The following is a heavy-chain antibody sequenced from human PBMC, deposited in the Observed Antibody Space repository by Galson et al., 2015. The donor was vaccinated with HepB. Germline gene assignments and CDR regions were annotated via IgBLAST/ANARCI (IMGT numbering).Heavy chain of an antibody. D-gene: IGHD3-10*01. J-gene: IGHJ4*01. CDR1: GYKFPCHY. Sequence: SMKVSCKGSGYKFPCHYMHWRRRAPGEGLEWMGIINPSGCSTHHAQKFRGRLTMTRDTSTSTVFMYLSSLRSEDTAVYDCARGVLLWDGPDFWGQGTLVTVSS. V-gene: IGHV1-46*01. CDR2: INPSGCST. CDR3: ARGVLLWDGPDF.